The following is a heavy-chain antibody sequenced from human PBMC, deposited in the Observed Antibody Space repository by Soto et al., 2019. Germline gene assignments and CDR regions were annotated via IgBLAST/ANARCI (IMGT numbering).Heavy chain of an antibody. V-gene: IGHV3-15*01. CDR3: TGGDYRMKARSDFDY. D-gene: IGHD4-17*01. J-gene: IGHJ4*02. Sequence: PGGSLRLSCAASGFTFSNAWMSWVRQAPGKGLEWVGRIKSKTDGGTTDYAAPVKGRFTISRDDSKNTLYLQMNSLKTEDTAVYYCTGGDYRMKARSDFDYWGQGTLVTVSS. CDR1: GFTFSNAW. CDR2: IKSKTDGGTT.